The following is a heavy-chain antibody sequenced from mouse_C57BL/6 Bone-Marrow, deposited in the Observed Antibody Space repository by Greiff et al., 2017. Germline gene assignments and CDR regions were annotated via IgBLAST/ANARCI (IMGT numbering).Heavy chain of an antibody. V-gene: IGHV1-5*01. J-gene: IGHJ2*01. CDR1: GYTFTSYW. CDR3: TRYPLPRGVFDC. Sequence: EVQLQQSGTVLARPGASVKMSCKTSGYTFTSYWMHWVKQRPGQGLEWIGAIYPGNSDTSYNQKFKGKAKLTAVTSASTAYMELSSLTNGDSAVYYCTRYPLPRGVFDCWGQGTTLTVSS. CDR2: IYPGNSDT.